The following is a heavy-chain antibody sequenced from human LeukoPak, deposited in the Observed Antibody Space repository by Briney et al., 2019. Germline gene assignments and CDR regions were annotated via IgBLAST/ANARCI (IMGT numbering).Heavy chain of an antibody. J-gene: IGHJ4*02. CDR2: ISSSGSTI. CDR1: GFTFSDYY. D-gene: IGHD2-15*01. Sequence: AGSLRLSCAASGFTFSDYYMSWIRQAPGKGLEWVSYISSSGSTIYYADSVKGRFTISRDNAKNSLYMQMNSLRAEDTAVYYCARDQFSVAGGPNDYWGQGTLVTVSS. CDR3: ARDQFSVAGGPNDY. V-gene: IGHV3-11*01.